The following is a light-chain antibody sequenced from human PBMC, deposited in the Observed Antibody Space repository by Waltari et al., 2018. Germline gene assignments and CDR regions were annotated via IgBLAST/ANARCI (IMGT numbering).Light chain of an antibody. J-gene: IGKJ1*01. CDR1: QTINRR. CDR2: EAS. CDR3: QHYNGYPPWT. Sequence: DIQMTQSPSTLSASVGDRVTITCRATQTINRRLAWYQQKPGKAPKLLIHEASSLESGVPSRFSGRGSGTDFTLTISSLQPDDFATYYCQHYNGYPPWTFGQGTKVEFK. V-gene: IGKV1-5*01.